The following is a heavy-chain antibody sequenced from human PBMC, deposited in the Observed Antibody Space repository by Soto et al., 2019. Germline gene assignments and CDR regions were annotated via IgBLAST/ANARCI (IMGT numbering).Heavy chain of an antibody. CDR3: AHSLVAGLGYYFDY. V-gene: IGHV2-5*02. J-gene: IGHJ4*02. CDR1: GFSLSTTRVG. Sequence: QITLKESGPTLVKPTQTLTLTCTFSGFSLSTTRVGVSWIRQPPGKALEWLALIYWDDDKRYSPFLKSRLTITKDTSKNQVVLPMTNLDPMDTATYFCAHSLVAGLGYYFDYWGQGTLVTVSS. D-gene: IGHD6-19*01. CDR2: IYWDDDK.